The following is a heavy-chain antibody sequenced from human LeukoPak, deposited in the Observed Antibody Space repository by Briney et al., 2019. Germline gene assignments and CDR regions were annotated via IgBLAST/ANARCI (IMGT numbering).Heavy chain of an antibody. J-gene: IGHJ6*02. V-gene: IGHV3-23*01. D-gene: IGHD2-2*01. CDR3: AKDLLHCSSTSCPTGWYYYGMDV. Sequence: PGGSLRLSCAASGFTFSSFAINWVRQAPGKGLEWVSVITGSGSGADYADSVKGRFTISRDNSQNTVHLQMNSLRAEDTAVYYCAKDLLHCSSTSCPTGWYYYGMDVWGQGTTVTVSS. CDR1: GFTFSSFA. CDR2: ITGSGSGA.